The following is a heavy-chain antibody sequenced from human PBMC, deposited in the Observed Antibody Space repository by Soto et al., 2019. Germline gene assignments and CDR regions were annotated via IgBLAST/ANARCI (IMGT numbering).Heavy chain of an antibody. J-gene: IGHJ6*02. V-gene: IGHV1-69*13. D-gene: IGHD6-6*01. CDR3: ARDDLPTYSSSSVGEYYYYGMDV. CDR2: IIPLFGTT. Sequence: GASVKVSCKASGDTFNTYGISWVRQAPGQGIEWMGGIIPLFGTTNYAHKFQGRVTITADESTSTAYMELSSLRSEDTAVYYCARDDLPTYSSSSVGEYYYYGMDVWGQGTTVTVSS. CDR1: GDTFNTYG.